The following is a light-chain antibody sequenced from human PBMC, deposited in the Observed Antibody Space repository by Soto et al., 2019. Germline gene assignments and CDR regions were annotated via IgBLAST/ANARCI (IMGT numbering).Light chain of an antibody. J-gene: IGKJ5*01. Sequence: EIVMTQSPATLSVSPGERATLSCRASQSVSSNLAWYQQKPGQAPRLLIYGASTRATGIPARFSGSGSGTEFTLTISSLQSEDFAVYYCQQYNNWPQITFS. CDR3: QQYNNWPQIT. CDR2: GAS. CDR1: QSVSSN. V-gene: IGKV3-15*01.